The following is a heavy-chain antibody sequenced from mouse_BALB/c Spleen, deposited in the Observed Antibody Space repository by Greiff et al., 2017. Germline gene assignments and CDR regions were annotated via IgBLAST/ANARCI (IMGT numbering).Heavy chain of an antibody. Sequence: EVKLQESGPELVKPGASVKISCKASGYSFTGYFMNWVMQSHGKSLEWIGRINPYNGDTFYNQKFKGKATLTVDKSSSTAHMELRSLASEDSAVYYCARGYGSSFFDYWGQGTTLTVSS. J-gene: IGHJ2*01. CDR1: GYSFTGYF. CDR3: ARGYGSSFFDY. D-gene: IGHD1-1*01. CDR2: INPYNGDT. V-gene: IGHV1-20*02.